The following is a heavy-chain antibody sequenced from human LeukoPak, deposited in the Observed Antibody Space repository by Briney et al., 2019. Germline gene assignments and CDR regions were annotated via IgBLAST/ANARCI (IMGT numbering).Heavy chain of an antibody. V-gene: IGHV4-34*01. D-gene: IGHD4-17*01. J-gene: IGHJ6*02. CDR1: GGSFSGYY. CDR3: ARSKQLRSLGYYGMDV. CDR2: INHSGST. Sequence: SETLSLTCAVYGGSFSGYYWSWIRQPPGKGLEWIGEINHSGSTNYNPSLKSRVTISVDTSKNQFSLKLSSVTAADTAVYYCARSKQLRSLGYYGMDVWGRGTTVTVSS.